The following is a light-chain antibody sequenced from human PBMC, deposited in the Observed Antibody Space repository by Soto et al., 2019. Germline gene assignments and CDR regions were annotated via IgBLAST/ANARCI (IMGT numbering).Light chain of an antibody. CDR3: GTWDSSLSSWV. Sequence: QSVLTQPPSVSAAPGQQVTISCSGSSSNIGNNYVSWYQQLPGTAPKLLIYENNKRPSGIPDRFSGSKSGTSATLGITGLQTGDEADHYCGTWDSSLSSWVFGGGTKVTVL. V-gene: IGLV1-51*02. J-gene: IGLJ3*02. CDR1: SSNIGNNY. CDR2: ENN.